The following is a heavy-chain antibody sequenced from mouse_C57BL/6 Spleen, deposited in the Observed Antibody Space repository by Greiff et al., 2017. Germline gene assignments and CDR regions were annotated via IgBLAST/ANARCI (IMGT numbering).Heavy chain of an antibody. CDR1: GYTFTDYY. J-gene: IGHJ4*01. CDR2: ISPNNGGT. D-gene: IGHD2-2*01. Sequence: EVQLQQSGPELVKPGASVKIPCKASGYTFTDYYMDWVKQSHGKSLEWIGDISPNNGGTNYNQKFKGKATLTADKSSSTAYMELRSLTSEDTAVYYCARGGTMDTTWAMDYWGQGTSVTVSS. CDR3: ARGGTMDTTWAMDY. V-gene: IGHV1-18*01.